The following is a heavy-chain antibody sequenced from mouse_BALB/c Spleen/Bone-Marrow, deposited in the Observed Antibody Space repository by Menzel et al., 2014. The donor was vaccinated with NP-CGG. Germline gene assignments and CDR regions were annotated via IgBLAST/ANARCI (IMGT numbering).Heavy chain of an antibody. CDR3: ARHNYDETWFAY. Sequence: EVKLMESGGGLVQPGGSLKLSCATSGFTFSDYYMYWVRQTPEKRLEWVAYISNGGGSTYYPDTVKGRFTISRDNAENTLYLQMSRLKSEDTAMYYCARHNYDETWFAYWGQGTLVTVSA. CDR1: GFTFSDYY. CDR2: ISNGGGST. D-gene: IGHD2-4*01. J-gene: IGHJ3*01. V-gene: IGHV5-12*02.